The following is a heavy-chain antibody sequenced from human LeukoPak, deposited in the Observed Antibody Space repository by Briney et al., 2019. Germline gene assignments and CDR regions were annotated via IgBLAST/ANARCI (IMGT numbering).Heavy chain of an antibody. CDR3: ASSNPYCSGGSCLRNFDY. CDR2: IYYSGST. D-gene: IGHD2-15*01. J-gene: IGHJ4*02. V-gene: IGHV4-59*01. CDR1: GGSISSYY. Sequence: SETLSLTCTVSGGSISSYYWSWIRQPPGKGLEWIGYIYYSGSTNYNPSLKSRVTISVDTSKNQFSLKLSSVTAADTAVYYCASSNPYCSGGSCLRNFDYWGRGTLVTVSS.